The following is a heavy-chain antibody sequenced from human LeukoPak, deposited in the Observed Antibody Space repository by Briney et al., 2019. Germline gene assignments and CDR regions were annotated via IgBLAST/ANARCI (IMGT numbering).Heavy chain of an antibody. CDR1: GGSISSYY. CDR2: IYYSGTT. Sequence: SETLSLTSTVSGGSISSYYWSWIRHPPGKGLEWIAYIYYSGTTKYNPSPTSRVTISVDTSKNQFSLKLSAVTAADTAVYYCARHGGSHFLCWGQGILVTVSS. CDR3: ARHGGSHFLC. V-gene: IGHV4-59*08. D-gene: IGHD1-26*01. J-gene: IGHJ4*02.